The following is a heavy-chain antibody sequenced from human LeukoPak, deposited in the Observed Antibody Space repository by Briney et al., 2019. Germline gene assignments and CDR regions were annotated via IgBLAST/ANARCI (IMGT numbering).Heavy chain of an antibody. V-gene: IGHV4-61*01. CDR2: IYYSGST. D-gene: IGHD3-22*01. CDR3: ARDGVNYYDISGYDI. CDR1: GGSVSTGSYY. J-gene: IGHJ4*02. Sequence: SQTLSLTCTVSGGSVSTGSYYWSWIRQPPGKGLEWIGYIYYSGSTNYNPSLKSRVTISVDTSKNQFSLKLSSVTAADTAVYYCARDGVNYYDISGYDIWGRGTLVTVSS.